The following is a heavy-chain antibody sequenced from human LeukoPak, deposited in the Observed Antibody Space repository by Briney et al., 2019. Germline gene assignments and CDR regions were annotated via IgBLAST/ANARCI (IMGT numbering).Heavy chain of an antibody. CDR3: ASCEDYGDYWSSRQPGNNFDN. J-gene: IGHJ4*02. Sequence: TGGSLRLSCAASGFTFSSYTMNWVRQAPGKGLEWVSAIWYDGSSKYYADSVKGRFTISRDNSKNTLYLQMNSLRAEDTAVYYCASCEDYGDYWSSRQPGNNFDNWGQGTLVTVSS. V-gene: IGHV3-33*08. CDR1: GFTFSSYT. CDR2: IWYDGSSK. D-gene: IGHD4-17*01.